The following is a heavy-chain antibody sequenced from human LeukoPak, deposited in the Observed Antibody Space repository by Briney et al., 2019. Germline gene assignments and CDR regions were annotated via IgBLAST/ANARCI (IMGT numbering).Heavy chain of an antibody. CDR3: AGVPFTASLGDYFDY. D-gene: IGHD3-16*01. V-gene: IGHV3-66*01. CDR1: GFTTSDNY. CDR2: IYSGGRT. Sequence: PGGSLRLSCSASGFTTSDNYISWVRQAPGKGLQWVSTIYSGGRTNYADSVKGRFSISRNTSNATVVYLQLNSLRTEDTAVYFCAGVPFTASLGDYFDYWGQGALVTVSS. J-gene: IGHJ4*02.